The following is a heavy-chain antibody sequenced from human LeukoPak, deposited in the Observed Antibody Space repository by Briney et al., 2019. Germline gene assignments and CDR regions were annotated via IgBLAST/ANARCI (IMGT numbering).Heavy chain of an antibody. D-gene: IGHD6-13*01. CDR2: IYTSGST. CDR3: ARVTGYRIEDYFDY. Sequence: SETLSLTCTVSGGSISGYYWSWIRQPAGKGLEWIGRIYTSGSTNYNPSLKSRVTMSVETSKNEFSLKLRSVTAADTAAYYCARVTGYRIEDYFDYWGQGTLVTVSS. V-gene: IGHV4-4*07. CDR1: GGSISGYY. J-gene: IGHJ4*02.